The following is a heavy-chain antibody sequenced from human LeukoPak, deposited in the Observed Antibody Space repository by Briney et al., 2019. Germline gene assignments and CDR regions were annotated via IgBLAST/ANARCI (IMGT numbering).Heavy chain of an antibody. CDR2: ISGSGGST. D-gene: IGHD4-17*01. CDR3: AKDNPRTTVTTLNY. Sequence: GGSLRLSCAASGFTFSSYAMSWVRQAPGKGLEWVSAISGSGGSTYYADSVKGRFTISRDNSKNTLYLQMNGLRAEDTAVYYCAKDNPRTTVTTLNYWGQGTLVTVSS. J-gene: IGHJ4*02. CDR1: GFTFSSYA. V-gene: IGHV3-23*01.